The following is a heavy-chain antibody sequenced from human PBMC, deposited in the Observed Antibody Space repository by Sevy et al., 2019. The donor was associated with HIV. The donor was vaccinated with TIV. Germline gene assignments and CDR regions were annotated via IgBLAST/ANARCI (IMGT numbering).Heavy chain of an antibody. CDR3: AKDSGILTGNDPELFTMDV. Sequence: GGSLRLSCAASGFTFSSYAMSWVRQAPGKGLEWVSAISGSGGSTYYADSVKGRFTISRDNSKNTLYLQMNSLRAEDTAVYYCAKDSGILTGNDPELFTMDVWGHGTTVTVSS. J-gene: IGHJ6*02. D-gene: IGHD3-9*01. CDR1: GFTFSSYA. V-gene: IGHV3-23*01. CDR2: ISGSGGST.